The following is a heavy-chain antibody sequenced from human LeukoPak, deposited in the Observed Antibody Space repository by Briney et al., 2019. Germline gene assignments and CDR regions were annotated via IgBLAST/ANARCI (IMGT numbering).Heavy chain of an antibody. J-gene: IGHJ4*02. CDR3: ARQFHGSGSYGYYFDY. D-gene: IGHD3-10*01. V-gene: IGHV4-39*01. Sequence: PSETLSLTCTVSGGSTSSSSYYWGWIRQPPGKGLEWIGSIYYSGSTYYNPSLKSRVTISVDTSKNQFSLKLSSVTAADTAVYYCARQFHGSGSYGYYFDYWGQGTLVTVSS. CDR2: IYYSGST. CDR1: GGSTSSSSYY.